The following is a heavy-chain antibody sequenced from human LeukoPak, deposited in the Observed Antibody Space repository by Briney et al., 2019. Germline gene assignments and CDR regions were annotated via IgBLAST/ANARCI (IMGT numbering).Heavy chain of an antibody. CDR1: GFTFRSYW. J-gene: IGHJ4*02. Sequence: PGGSLRLSCAASGFTFRSYWMSWVRQAPGKGLEWVANIKQDGSEKYFVDSVKGRFTISRDNAKNSLYLQMNSLRAEDTAVYYCARDQGAAAGTAGEIDYWGQGTLVTVSS. V-gene: IGHV3-7*01. CDR2: IKQDGSEK. CDR3: ARDQGAAAGTAGEIDY. D-gene: IGHD6-13*01.